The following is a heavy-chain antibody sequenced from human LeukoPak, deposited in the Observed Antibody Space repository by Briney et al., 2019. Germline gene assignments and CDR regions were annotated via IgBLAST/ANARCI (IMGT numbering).Heavy chain of an antibody. CDR1: GFTFTSYG. J-gene: IGHJ4*02. CDR2: VSSSGDKK. V-gene: IGHV3-23*01. Sequence: GGSLRLSCAASGFTFTSYGMSWVRQAPGKGLEWVSSVSSSGDKKYYADSVKGRFPISRDNSKNTLYLQVNSQRAEDTAVYYCVKERYSSGWSDSFHYWGQGTLVTVSS. CDR3: VKERYSSGWSDSFHY. D-gene: IGHD6-19*01.